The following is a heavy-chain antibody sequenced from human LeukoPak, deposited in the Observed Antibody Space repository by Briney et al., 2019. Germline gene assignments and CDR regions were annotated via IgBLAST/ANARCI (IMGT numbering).Heavy chain of an antibody. CDR3: ARAQRKGYYYYGMDV. V-gene: IGHV1-69*13. Sequence: SVEVSCKASGGTFSSYAISWVRQAPGQGLEWMGGIIPIFGTANYAQKFQGRVTITADESTSTAYMELSSLRSEDTAVYYCARAQRKGYYYYGMDVWGQGTLVTVSS. CDR2: IIPIFGTA. J-gene: IGHJ6*02. CDR1: GGTFSSYA.